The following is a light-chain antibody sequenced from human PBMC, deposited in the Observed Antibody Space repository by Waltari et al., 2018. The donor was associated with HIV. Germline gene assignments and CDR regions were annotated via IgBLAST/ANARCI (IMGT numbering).Light chain of an antibody. CDR3: YSTDSSGNHSV. V-gene: IGLV3-10*01. CDR1: ALPKKY. Sequence: SYELTQPPSVSVSPGQTARITCSGAALPKKYAYWYQQKSGQAPVLVIYEDSKRPSGIPEGFSGASSGTMATLTISGAQVEDEADYYCYSTDSSGNHSVFGGGTKLTVL. CDR2: EDS. J-gene: IGLJ2*01.